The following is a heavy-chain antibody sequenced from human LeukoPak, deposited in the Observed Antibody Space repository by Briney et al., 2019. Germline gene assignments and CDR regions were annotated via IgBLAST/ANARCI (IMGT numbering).Heavy chain of an antibody. D-gene: IGHD2-15*01. Sequence: SETLSLTCIVSGGSIGSYYWSWIRQPPGKGLEWIGYINYSGTTNYNPSLQSRVTISVATSKNQFSLKLSSVTAADTALYYCARDRASAGGFDYWGQGTLVTVSS. CDR2: INYSGTT. J-gene: IGHJ4*02. CDR1: GGSIGSYY. V-gene: IGHV4-59*01. CDR3: ARDRASAGGFDY.